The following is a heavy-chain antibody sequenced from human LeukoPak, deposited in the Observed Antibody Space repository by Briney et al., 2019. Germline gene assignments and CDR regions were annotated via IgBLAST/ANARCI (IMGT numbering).Heavy chain of an antibody. Sequence: SETLSLTCTVSCYSISSGYYWVWLRQPPGKGLEGIGSIYHSGSTYYNSSLKSLVTISVDTSKNQFSLKLSSVADEHPAAYDYARGESEYDFWSGYSADSNWFDPWGQGTLVTVSS. V-gene: IGHV4-38-2*02. CDR3: ARGESEYDFWSGYSADSNWFDP. CDR1: CYSISSGYY. CDR2: IYHSGST. D-gene: IGHD3-3*01. J-gene: IGHJ5*02.